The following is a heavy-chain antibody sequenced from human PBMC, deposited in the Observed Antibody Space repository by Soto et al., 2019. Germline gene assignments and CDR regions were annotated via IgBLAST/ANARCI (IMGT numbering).Heavy chain of an antibody. J-gene: IGHJ4*02. CDR1: GFTFDDYA. D-gene: IGHD3-10*01. CDR2: SSWNSATI. V-gene: IGHV3-9*01. CDR3: AKDIGSRSYAYYFDY. Sequence: EVQLVESGGGLVQPGRSLRLSCAASGFTFDDYAMHWVRQPPGKGLEWVSGSSWNSATIGYADSVRGRFTISRDNAKDSLYLQMNSLRAEDTALYYCAKDIGSRSYAYYFDYWGQGALVTVSS.